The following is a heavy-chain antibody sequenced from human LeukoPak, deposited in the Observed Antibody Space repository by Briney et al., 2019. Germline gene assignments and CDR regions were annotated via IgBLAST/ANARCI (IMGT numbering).Heavy chain of an antibody. Sequence: GRSLRLSCAASGFTFDDYAMHWVRQAPGKGLEWVSGISWNSGSIGYADSVKGRFTISRDNAKNSLYLQMNSLRAEDTALYYCAKARRGFDYWGQGTLVTVSS. V-gene: IGHV3-9*01. CDR3: AKARRGFDY. CDR1: GFTFDDYA. J-gene: IGHJ4*02. CDR2: ISWNSGSI.